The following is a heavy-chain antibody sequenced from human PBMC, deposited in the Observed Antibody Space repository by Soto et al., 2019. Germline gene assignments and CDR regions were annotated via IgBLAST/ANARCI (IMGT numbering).Heavy chain of an antibody. CDR1: GGCISTGDYY. CDR3: ARDTVSGFVDY. J-gene: IGHJ4*02. CDR2: IYYSGST. Sequence: TLSVTRAVSGGCISTGDYYGSWIRQPPGKGLEWIGYIYYSGSTYYNPSLKSRVTISVDTSKNQFSLKLSSVTAADTAVYYCARDTVSGFVDYWGQGTLGTVCS. D-gene: IGHD3-3*01. V-gene: IGHV4-30-4*01.